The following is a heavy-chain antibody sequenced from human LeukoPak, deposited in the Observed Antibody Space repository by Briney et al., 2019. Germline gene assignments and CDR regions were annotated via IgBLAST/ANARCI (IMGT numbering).Heavy chain of an antibody. J-gene: IGHJ6*02. CDR1: GYTFTSYD. CDR2: INPNSGGT. D-gene: IGHD3-10*01. CDR3: ARGSDGSEIYQYYYGMDV. Sequence: ASVKVSCKASGYTFTSYDINWVRQATGQGLEWMGWINPNSGGTNYAQRFQGWVTMTRDTSISTAYMELSRLRSDDTAVYYCARGSDGSEIYQYYYGMDVWGQGTTVTVSS. V-gene: IGHV1-2*04.